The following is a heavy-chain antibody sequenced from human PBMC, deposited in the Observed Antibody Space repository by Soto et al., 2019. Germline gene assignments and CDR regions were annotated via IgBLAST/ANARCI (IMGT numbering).Heavy chain of an antibody. Sequence: SVKVSCKASGYAFTSYGISWVRQAPGQGLEWMGWMSAYNGNTNYAQELRGRVTMTTDTSTSTAYMQLRRLRSEDTAVYYCARVLGPSTMIVVVPRPDAFDIWGQGTMVTVS. V-gene: IGHV1-18*04. CDR2: MSAYNGNT. CDR3: ARVLGPSTMIVVVPRPDAFDI. CDR1: GYAFTSYG. J-gene: IGHJ3*02. D-gene: IGHD3-22*01.